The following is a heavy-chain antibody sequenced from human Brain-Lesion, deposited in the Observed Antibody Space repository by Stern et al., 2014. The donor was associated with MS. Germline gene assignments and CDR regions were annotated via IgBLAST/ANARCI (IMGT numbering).Heavy chain of an antibody. CDR2: IYTADSDT. CDR3: ARTYSSGWYGGHAFDI. D-gene: IGHD6-19*01. Sequence: EEQLLESGAEVKKPGESLKISCKGSGYRFDNYWIGWGRQKPGKGLEWIGIIYTADSDTRYSPSLQGQVTISADKSISTVYLQWSSLKASDTAMYYCARTYSSGWYGGHAFDIWGQGTMVTVSS. J-gene: IGHJ3*02. V-gene: IGHV5-51*01. CDR1: GYRFDNYW.